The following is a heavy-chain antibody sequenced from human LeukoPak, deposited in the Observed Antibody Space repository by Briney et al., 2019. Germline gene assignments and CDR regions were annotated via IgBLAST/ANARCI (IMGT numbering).Heavy chain of an antibody. J-gene: IGHJ4*02. CDR2: ISESGGHT. V-gene: IGHV3-23*01. Sequence: GGSLRLSCAASGFTFSNSAMSWVRQAPGKGLEFVSSISESGGHTYYADPVKGRFTISRDNSKNTLYLQMNSLRAEDTAVYYCAKRYSGSCFDSWGQGTLVTVSS. D-gene: IGHD5-12*01. CDR3: AKRYSGSCFDS. CDR1: GFTFSNSA.